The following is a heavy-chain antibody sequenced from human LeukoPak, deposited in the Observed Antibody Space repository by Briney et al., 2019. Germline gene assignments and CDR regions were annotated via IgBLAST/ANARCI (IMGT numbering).Heavy chain of an antibody. J-gene: IGHJ5*02. D-gene: IGHD6-25*01. Sequence: SETLSLTCTVSGGSISSYYWSWIRQPPGKGLEWIGSIYHSGSTYYNPSLKSRVSISVDTSKNQFSLTLRSVTAADTAVYYCATSEGLAAAGGWFDPWGQGTLVAVSS. CDR2: IYHSGST. CDR1: GGSISSYY. V-gene: IGHV4-59*04. CDR3: ATSEGLAAAGGWFDP.